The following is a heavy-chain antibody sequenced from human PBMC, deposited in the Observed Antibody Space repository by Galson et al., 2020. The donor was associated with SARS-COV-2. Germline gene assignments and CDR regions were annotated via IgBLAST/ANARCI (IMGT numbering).Heavy chain of an antibody. CDR2: VYYNGQT. D-gene: IGHD6-25*01. CDR3: ARAGYPEGNFDS. Sequence: SETLSLTCSVSGGSVNIGAYYWAWIRQAPGKGLQWIASVYYNGQTFYSPALKSRVTISVDTSNNEFSLRVNSVTPADTAVYFCARAGYPEGNFDSWGKGSLVTVSS. J-gene: IGHJ4*02. CDR1: GGSVNIGAYY. V-gene: IGHV4-39*07.